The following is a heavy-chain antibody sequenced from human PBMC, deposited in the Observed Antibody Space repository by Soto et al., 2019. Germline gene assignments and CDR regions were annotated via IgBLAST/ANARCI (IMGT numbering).Heavy chain of an antibody. Sequence: EVQLVQSGAEVKKPGESLKISCEGSGYSFTTYWIAWVRQMPGKGLEWMGIVYPGDSDTRYSPSFQGQVTISADKSITTAYLQWSSLKALDTAVYYCARLNRPEAGFGNCMDVWGKGTTVTVSS. CDR1: GYSFTTYW. CDR2: VYPGDSDT. D-gene: IGHD3-3*01. J-gene: IGHJ6*03. V-gene: IGHV5-51*03. CDR3: ARLNRPEAGFGNCMDV.